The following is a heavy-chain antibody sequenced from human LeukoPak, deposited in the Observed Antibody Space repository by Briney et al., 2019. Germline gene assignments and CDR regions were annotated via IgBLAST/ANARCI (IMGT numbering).Heavy chain of an antibody. D-gene: IGHD6-19*01. CDR2: INNDGSTT. V-gene: IGHV3-74*01. Sequence: GGSLSLSCAASGFTFSSYSMNWVRQAPGKGLVWVSRINNDGSTTNYVDSVKGRFTISRDSAKNTLYLQMNSLRAEDTAKYYCARDPSAVAGYFDYWGQGSLVTVSS. CDR1: GFTFSSYS. J-gene: IGHJ4*02. CDR3: ARDPSAVAGYFDY.